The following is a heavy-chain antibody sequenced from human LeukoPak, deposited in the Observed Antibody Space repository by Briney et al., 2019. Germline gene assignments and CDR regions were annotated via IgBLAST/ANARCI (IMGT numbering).Heavy chain of an antibody. D-gene: IGHD3-10*01. CDR1: GFTFSSYA. CDR2: IKQDGSEK. V-gene: IGHV3-7*01. J-gene: IGHJ5*02. Sequence: GGSLRLSCAASGFTFSSYAVSWVRQAPGKGLEWVANIKQDGSEKYYVDSVKGRFTISRDNAKNSLYLQMNSLRAEDTAVYYCARDRGVYGPGSLWFDPWGQGTLVTVSS. CDR3: ARDRGVYGPGSLWFDP.